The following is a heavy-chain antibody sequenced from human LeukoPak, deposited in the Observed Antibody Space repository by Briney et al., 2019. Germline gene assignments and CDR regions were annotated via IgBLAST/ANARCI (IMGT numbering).Heavy chain of an antibody. J-gene: IGHJ1*01. Sequence: PSETLSLTCAVSGGSISSGGYSWSWIRQPPGKGLEWIGYIYHSGSTYYNPSLKSRVTISVDRSKNQFSLKLSSVTAADTAVYYCARGRSGPNFQHWGQGTLVTVSS. V-gene: IGHV4-30-2*01. D-gene: IGHD2-15*01. CDR2: IYHSGST. CDR3: ARGRSGPNFQH. CDR1: GGSISSGGYS.